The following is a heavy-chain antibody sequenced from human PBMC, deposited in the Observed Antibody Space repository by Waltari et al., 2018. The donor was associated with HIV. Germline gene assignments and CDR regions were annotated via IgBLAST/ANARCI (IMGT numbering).Heavy chain of an antibody. D-gene: IGHD6-6*01. CDR1: GYTFTGYY. CDR3: ATALYSSSSAGSIDY. V-gene: IGHV1-2*02. Sequence: QVQLVQSGAEVKKPGASVKVSCKASGYTFTGYYMHWVRQAPGQGLEWMGWMNPTSAGTNNAQKFQGRATRTRDTSSSTAYMGLSRLRSDDTAVYYCATALYSSSSAGSIDYWGQGTLVTVAS. J-gene: IGHJ4*02. CDR2: MNPTSAGT.